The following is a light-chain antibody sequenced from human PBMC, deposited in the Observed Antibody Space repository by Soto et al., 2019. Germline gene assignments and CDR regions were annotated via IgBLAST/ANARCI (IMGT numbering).Light chain of an antibody. Sequence: DIQITQSPSTLSASVGDTVIITCRASQSVRTWLAWYQQKPGKAPKLLIYKASSLESGVPSRFXGSGSGTEFSLTISSLQPDDFATYYCQQYNSYSLFTFGPGTKLDI. CDR1: QSVRTW. CDR2: KAS. CDR3: QQYNSYSLFT. J-gene: IGKJ3*01. V-gene: IGKV1-5*03.